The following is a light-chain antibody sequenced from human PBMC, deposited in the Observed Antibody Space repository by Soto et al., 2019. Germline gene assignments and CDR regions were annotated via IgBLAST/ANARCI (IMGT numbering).Light chain of an antibody. V-gene: IGKV3-20*01. CDR1: QTISNNY. CDR2: AVS. Sequence: EIVLTQSPGTLTLSPGESAALSCRASQTISNNYLVWYRQKPGQAPRLLIYAVSSRAAGIPDRFSGSGSGTDFALTIARLEPEDSAVYYCQQNRNSPWTFGQGTKVDIK. J-gene: IGKJ1*01. CDR3: QQNRNSPWT.